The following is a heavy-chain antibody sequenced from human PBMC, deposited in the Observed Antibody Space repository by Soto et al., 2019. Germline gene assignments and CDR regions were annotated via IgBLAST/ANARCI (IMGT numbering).Heavy chain of an antibody. CDR2: ITVGTGNT. J-gene: IGHJ4*02. CDR1: GFIFTSSS. D-gene: IGHD3-22*01. Sequence: SVKVSCKASGFIFTSSSVQWVRQARGQRLEWIGWITVGTGNTDYAQKFQERVTITRHMSTSTAYMELSNLTSEDTAVYYCAAGDSSGYYGGWGQGTQVTVSS. V-gene: IGHV1-58*01. CDR3: AAGDSSGYYGG.